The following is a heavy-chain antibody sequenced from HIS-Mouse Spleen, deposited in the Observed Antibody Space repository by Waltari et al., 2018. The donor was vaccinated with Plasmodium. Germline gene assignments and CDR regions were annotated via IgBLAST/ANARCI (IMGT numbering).Heavy chain of an antibody. CDR1: GCSISSGGSY. D-gene: IGHD6-13*01. CDR2: IYYSGST. Sequence: QVQLQESGPGLVKPSQTLSLTCTVPGCSISSGGSYWSWIRQHPGQGLEWIGYIYYSGSTYYNPSLKSRVTISVDTSKNQFALKLSSVTAADTAVYYCARSIAATVTFYFDYWGQGTLVTVSS. CDR3: ARSIAATVTFYFDY. V-gene: IGHV4-31*03. J-gene: IGHJ4*02.